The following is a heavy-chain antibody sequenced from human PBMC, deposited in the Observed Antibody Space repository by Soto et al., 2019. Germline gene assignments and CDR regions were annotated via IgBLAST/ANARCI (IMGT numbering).Heavy chain of an antibody. J-gene: IGHJ6*02. CDR2: IHHSGTT. V-gene: IGHV4-31*02. CDR1: GGTITSGGYY. D-gene: IGHD1-1*01. CDR3: ASDWAGGNNLSYGMDV. Sequence: QVQLQESGPGLVKPSQTLSLTCTVSGGTITSGGYYWTWIRQQPGKGLEWIGYIHHSGTTYYSPSLRSRATMSVDTSKNQFSLKVNSVTAADTAVYYGASDWAGGNNLSYGMDVWGQGTTVTVSS.